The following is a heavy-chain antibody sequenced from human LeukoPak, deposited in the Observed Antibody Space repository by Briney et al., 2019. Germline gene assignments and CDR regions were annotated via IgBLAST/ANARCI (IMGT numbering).Heavy chain of an antibody. CDR2: MYYSGST. V-gene: IGHV4-59*12. Sequence: SETLSLTCTVSGGSISSYYWSWIRQPPGKGLEWIGYMYYSGSTNYNPSLKSRVTISVDTSKNQFSLKLSSVTAADTAVYYCARDGGYEGYFDYWGQGTLVTVSS. D-gene: IGHD5-12*01. CDR3: ARDGGYEGYFDY. CDR1: GGSISSYY. J-gene: IGHJ4*02.